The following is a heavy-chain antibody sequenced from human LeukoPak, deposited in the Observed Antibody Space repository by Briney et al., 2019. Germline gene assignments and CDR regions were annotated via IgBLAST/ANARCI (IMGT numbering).Heavy chain of an antibody. D-gene: IGHD3-9*01. Sequence: PSETLSLTCTVSGGSLSSSSYYWGWIRQPPGKGLEWIGSIYYSGSAYYNPSLKSRVTISVDTSKNQFSLKLSSVTAADTAVYYCARPYYDILTGYLDAFDIWGQGTMVTVSS. J-gene: IGHJ3*02. CDR2: IYYSGSA. V-gene: IGHV4-39*01. CDR3: ARPYYDILTGYLDAFDI. CDR1: GGSLSSSSYY.